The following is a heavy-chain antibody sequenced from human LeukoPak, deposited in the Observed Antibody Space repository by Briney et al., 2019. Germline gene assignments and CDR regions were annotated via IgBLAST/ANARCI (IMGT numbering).Heavy chain of an antibody. V-gene: IGHV4-4*09. D-gene: IGHD5-12*01. J-gene: IGHJ4*02. CDR1: GGSISSYD. CDR3: ARLESGYDYFDY. Sequence: SETLCLTCTVSGGSISSYDWSWIRHPPGEGLEWIWYIYTSGSTNYTPSLKSRVTISVDTSKKQFSLKLSAVAAADTAVYYCARLESGYDYFDYWGQGTLVTVSS. CDR2: IYTSGST.